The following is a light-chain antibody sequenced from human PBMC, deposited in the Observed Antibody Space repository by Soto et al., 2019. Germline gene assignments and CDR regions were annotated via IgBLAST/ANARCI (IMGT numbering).Light chain of an antibody. CDR1: SSDIGAYNY. Sequence: QSALTQSASVSGSPGQSITISCTGTSSDIGAYNYVSWYQQHPGKAPKVMIHDVSNRPSGVSSRFSGSKSGNTASLTISGLQDEDEADYYCSSYTTSNTPYVFGTGTKLTVL. CDR2: DVS. CDR3: SSYTTSNTPYV. J-gene: IGLJ1*01. V-gene: IGLV2-14*01.